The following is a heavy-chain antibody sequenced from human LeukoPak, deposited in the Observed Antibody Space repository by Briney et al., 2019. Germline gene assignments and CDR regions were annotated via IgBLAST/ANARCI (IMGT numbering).Heavy chain of an antibody. CDR2: SSYGGST. V-gene: IGHV4-39*01. D-gene: IGHD2-21*01. J-gene: IGHJ4*02. CDR1: GGSISSNSNY. CDR3: ARQALWFFDH. Sequence: RSETLSLTCTVSGGSISSNSNYWAWIRQPPGRGLEWIGSSSYGGSTYYSPSLESRVTISVDTSKNQFSLRLSSVTAADTAVYYCARQALWFFDHWGQGTLVTVSS.